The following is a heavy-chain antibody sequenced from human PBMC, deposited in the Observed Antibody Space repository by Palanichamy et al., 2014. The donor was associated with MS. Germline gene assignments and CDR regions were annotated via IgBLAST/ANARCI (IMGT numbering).Heavy chain of an antibody. V-gene: IGHV4-39*01. D-gene: IGHD2-21*02. J-gene: IGHJ4*02. Sequence: QLQLQESGPGLVKPSETLSLTCTVSGGSISSSSYYWGWICQPPGKGLEWIGSIYYSGSTYYNPSLKSRVTISVDTSKNQFSLKLSSVTAADTAVYYCARRRMRGHCGGDCYSRGAYFDYWGQGTLVTVSS. CDR1: GGSISSSSYY. CDR2: IYYSGST. CDR3: ARRRMRGHCGGDCYSRGAYFDY.